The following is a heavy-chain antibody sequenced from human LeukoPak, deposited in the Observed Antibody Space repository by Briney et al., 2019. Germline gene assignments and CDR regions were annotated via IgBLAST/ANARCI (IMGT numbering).Heavy chain of an antibody. CDR3: ARVAYCGGDCYLPPDY. CDR1: GFTFSSYS. Sequence: GGSLRLSCAASGFTFSSYSMSWVRQAPGKGLEWVANIKQDGSEKYYVDSVKGRFTISRDNAKNSLYLQMNSLRAEDTAVYYCARVAYCGGDCYLPPDYWGQGTLVTVSS. V-gene: IGHV3-7*01. J-gene: IGHJ4*02. D-gene: IGHD2-21*02. CDR2: IKQDGSEK.